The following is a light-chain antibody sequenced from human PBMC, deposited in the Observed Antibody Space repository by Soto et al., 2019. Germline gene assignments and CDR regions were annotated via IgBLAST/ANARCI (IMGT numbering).Light chain of an antibody. CDR3: QQRGDWPLT. V-gene: IGKV3D-20*02. CDR1: QSVSSSY. CDR2: GAS. Sequence: EIVLTQSPGTLSLSPGERATLSCRASQSVSSSYLAWYQQKPGQAPRLLIYGASSRATGIPDRFSGSGSGTDFTLTISSLEPEDVAIYYCQQRGDWPLTFGGGTKVEIK. J-gene: IGKJ4*01.